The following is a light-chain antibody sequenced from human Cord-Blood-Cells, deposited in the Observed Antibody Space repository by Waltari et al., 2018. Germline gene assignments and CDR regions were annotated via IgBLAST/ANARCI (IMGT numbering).Light chain of an antibody. CDR1: SSDVGGYNY. V-gene: IGLV2-11*01. Sequence: QSALTQPRSVSGSPGQSVTISCTGTSSDVGGYNYVSWYQQHPGKAPKLMIYDVSKRPSGVPDRFSGSKSGNTASLTISELQAEDEADYYCCSYAGSVVFGGGTKLTVL. CDR2: DVS. CDR3: CSYAGSVV. J-gene: IGLJ2*01.